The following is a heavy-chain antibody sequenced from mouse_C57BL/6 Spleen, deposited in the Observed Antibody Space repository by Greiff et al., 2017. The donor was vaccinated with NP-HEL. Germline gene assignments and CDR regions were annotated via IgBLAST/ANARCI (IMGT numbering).Heavy chain of an antibody. V-gene: IGHV5-17*01. CDR3: ARPVFSY. Sequence: EVKLVESGGGLVKPGGSLKLSCAASGFTFSDYGMHWVRQAPEKGLEWVAYISSGSSTIYYADTVKGRFTISRDNAKNTRFLQMTSLRSEDTAMYYCARPVFSYWGQGTLVTVSA. J-gene: IGHJ3*01. CDR1: GFTFSDYG. CDR2: ISSGSSTI.